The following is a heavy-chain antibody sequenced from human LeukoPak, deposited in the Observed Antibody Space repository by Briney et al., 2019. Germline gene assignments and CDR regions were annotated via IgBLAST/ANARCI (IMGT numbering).Heavy chain of an antibody. CDR3: ARTLVGATTFGLPDYFDY. CDR2: INHSGST. CDR1: GGSFSGYY. J-gene: IGHJ4*02. Sequence: SETLSLTCAVYGGSFSGYYWSWIRQPPGKGLEWIGEINHSGSTNYNPSLKSRVTISVDTSKNQFSLKLSSVTAADTAVYYCARTLVGATTFGLPDYFDYWGQGTLVTVSS. V-gene: IGHV4-34*01. D-gene: IGHD1-26*01.